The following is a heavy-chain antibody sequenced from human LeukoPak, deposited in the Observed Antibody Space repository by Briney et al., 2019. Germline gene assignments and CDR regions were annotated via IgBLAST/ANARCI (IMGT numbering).Heavy chain of an antibody. V-gene: IGHV3-30*02. Sequence: PGGSLRLSCAASGFTFSSYGMHWVRQAPGKGLEWVAFIRYDGSNKYYADYVKGRFTISRDNSKNTLYLQMNSLRAEDTAVYYCARGSQLTYSYYMDVWGKGTTVTVSS. D-gene: IGHD5-24*01. CDR3: ARGSQLTYSYYMDV. CDR2: IRYDGSNK. J-gene: IGHJ6*03. CDR1: GFTFSSYG.